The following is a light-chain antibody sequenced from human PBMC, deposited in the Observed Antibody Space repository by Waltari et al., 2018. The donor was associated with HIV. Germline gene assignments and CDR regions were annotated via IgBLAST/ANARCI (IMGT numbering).Light chain of an antibody. CDR3: MQAIQLPLT. J-gene: IGKJ5*01. V-gene: IGKV2-24*01. CDR1: HTLVHSDGNIY. Sequence: DIVLTQNPPSSPVTIGQRASISCRSSHTLVHSDGNIYLSWLQQLPGQPPRLLIYKASKRYSGVPDRFSGSGTGRDFTVKINKVEVEDIATYYCMQAIQLPLTFGQGTRLEIK. CDR2: KAS.